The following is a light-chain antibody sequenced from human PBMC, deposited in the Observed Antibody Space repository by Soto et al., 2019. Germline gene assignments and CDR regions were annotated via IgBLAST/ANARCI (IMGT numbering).Light chain of an antibody. CDR3: QQYNNWPYS. CDR2: GAS. CDR1: QSVSSY. J-gene: IGKJ2*03. Sequence: EIVMTQSPATLSVSPGERATLSCRASQSVSSYLAWYQQNPGQAPRLLIYGASTRATGIPARFSGSWSGTEFTLTISSLQSEDFAVYYCQQYNNWPYSFGQGTKLEIK. V-gene: IGKV3-15*01.